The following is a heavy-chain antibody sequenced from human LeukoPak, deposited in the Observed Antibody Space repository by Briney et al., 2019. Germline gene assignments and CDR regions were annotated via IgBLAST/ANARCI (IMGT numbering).Heavy chain of an antibody. Sequence: GGSLRLSCAASGLTFSSHWMHWVRQAPGKVLVWVSRITNDGSSTTYADFVKGRFTISRDNAKNMLYLQVNSLRAEDTAVYYWAREYYDFWSGYFAPYWGQGTLVTVSS. CDR2: ITNDGSST. D-gene: IGHD3-3*01. J-gene: IGHJ4*02. CDR3: AREYYDFWSGYFAPY. V-gene: IGHV3-74*01. CDR1: GLTFSSHW.